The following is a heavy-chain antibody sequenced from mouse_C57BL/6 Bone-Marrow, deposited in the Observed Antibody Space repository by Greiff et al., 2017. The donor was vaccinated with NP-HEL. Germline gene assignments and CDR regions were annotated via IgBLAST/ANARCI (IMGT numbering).Heavy chain of an antibody. D-gene: IGHD2-4*01. J-gene: IGHJ4*01. CDR2: IDPSDSYT. CDR1: GYTFTSYW. CDR3: ARCSDYDDYYAMDY. Sequence: QVQLKQPGAELVMPGASVKLSCKASGYTFTSYWMHWVKQRPGQGLEWIGEIDPSDSYTNYNQKFKGKSTLTVDKSSSTAYMRLSSLTSEDSAVYYCARCSDYDDYYAMDYWGQGTSVTVSS. V-gene: IGHV1-69*01.